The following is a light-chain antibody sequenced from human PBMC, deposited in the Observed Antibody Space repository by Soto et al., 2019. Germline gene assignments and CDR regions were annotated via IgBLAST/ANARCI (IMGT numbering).Light chain of an antibody. CDR3: CSYAGTSRV. CDR2: DVT. Sequence: QSALTQPPSASGSPGQSVTISCTGTSSDVGAYNYVSWYQHHPGKAPKLMIYDVTKRPSGVPDRFSGSKSGNTASLTISWLQAEDEADYYCCSYAGTSRVFGGGTKVTVL. V-gene: IGLV2-8*01. CDR1: SSDVGAYNY. J-gene: IGLJ3*02.